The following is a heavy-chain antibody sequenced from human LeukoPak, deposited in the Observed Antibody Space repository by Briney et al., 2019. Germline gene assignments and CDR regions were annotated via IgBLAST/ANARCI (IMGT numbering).Heavy chain of an antibody. CDR2: INPNSGGT. Sequence: ASVKVSCKASGYTFTGYYMHWVRQAPGQGLEWMGWINPNSGGTNYAQKFQGRATMTTDTSTSTAYMELRSLRSDDTAVYYCAREVVPAARYYYYYMDVWGKGTTVTVSS. D-gene: IGHD2-2*01. CDR1: GYTFTGYY. CDR3: AREVVPAARYYYYYMDV. V-gene: IGHV1-2*02. J-gene: IGHJ6*03.